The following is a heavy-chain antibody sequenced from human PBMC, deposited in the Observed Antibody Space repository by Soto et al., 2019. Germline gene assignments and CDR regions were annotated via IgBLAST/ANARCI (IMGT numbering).Heavy chain of an antibody. CDR3: ATLLGLWTHQHSYYYYYGMDV. CDR2: FDPEDGET. J-gene: IGHJ6*02. D-gene: IGHD5-18*01. CDR1: GYTLTELS. Sequence: QVQLVQSGAEVKKPGASVKVSCKVSGYTLTELSMHWVRQAPGKGLEWMGGFDPEDGETIYAQKFQGRVTMTEDTSTDTAYMELSSLRSEDTAVYYCATLLGLWTHQHSYYYYYGMDVWGQGTTVTVSS. V-gene: IGHV1-24*01.